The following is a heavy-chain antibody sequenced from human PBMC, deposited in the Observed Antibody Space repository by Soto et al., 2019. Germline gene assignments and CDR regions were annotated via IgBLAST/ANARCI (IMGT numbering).Heavy chain of an antibody. V-gene: IGHV4-4*02. D-gene: IGHD3-10*01. CDR3: ARDPSGYYGSGSYYNVVGYYYGMDV. CDR1: GGSISSSNW. J-gene: IGHJ6*02. Sequence: SETLSLSCAVSGGSISSSNWWSWVRQPPGKGLEWIGEIYHSGSTNYNPSLKSRVTISVDKSKNQFSLKLSSVTAADTAVYYCARDPSGYYGSGSYYNVVGYYYGMDVWGQGTTVTVSS. CDR2: IYHSGST.